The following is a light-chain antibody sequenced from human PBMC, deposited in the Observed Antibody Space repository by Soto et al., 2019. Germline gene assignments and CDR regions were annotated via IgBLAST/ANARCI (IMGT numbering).Light chain of an antibody. J-gene: IGLJ2*01. Sequence: FMLTQPHSVSESPGETVTISCTRSSGSIADNYVQWYQQRPGSAPTIVIYEDDQRPSGVPDRFSGSTDSSSNSASLTISGLKTEDEADYYCQSYDTMVVFAGGTQLTVL. V-gene: IGLV6-57*03. CDR1: SGSIADNY. CDR2: EDD. CDR3: QSYDTMVV.